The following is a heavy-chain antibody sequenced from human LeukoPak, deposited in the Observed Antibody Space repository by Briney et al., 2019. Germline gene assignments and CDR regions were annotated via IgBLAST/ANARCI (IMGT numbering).Heavy chain of an antibody. CDR2: IKQDGSEK. D-gene: IGHD1-26*01. CDR3: VRVDSPQPGNSARRAWFDP. CDR1: GFTFSSYW. V-gene: IGHV3-7*03. J-gene: IGHJ5*02. Sequence: GGSLRLSCAASGFTFSSYWMSWVRQAPGKGLEWVANIKQDGSEKYYVDSVKGRFTISRDNAKNSLYLQMNSLRAEDTAMYYCVRVDSPQPGNSARRAWFDPWGQGTLVTVSS.